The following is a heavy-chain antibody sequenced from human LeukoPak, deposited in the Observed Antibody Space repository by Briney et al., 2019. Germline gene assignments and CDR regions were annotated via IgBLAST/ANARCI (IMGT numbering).Heavy chain of an antibody. V-gene: IGHV3-20*03. CDR3: ARTVSSAGWSDDAFDI. CDR1: GCTVDGYG. D-gene: IGHD6-19*01. CDR2: INLDGGST. J-gene: IGHJ3*02. Sequence: GCTVDGYGRSRTRQAPGKGLEWISGINLDGGSTCYSDSVQGRFTISRDNAKNFLYLQMNSLRAEDTALYYCARTVSSAGWSDDAFDIWRQGTMVTVSS.